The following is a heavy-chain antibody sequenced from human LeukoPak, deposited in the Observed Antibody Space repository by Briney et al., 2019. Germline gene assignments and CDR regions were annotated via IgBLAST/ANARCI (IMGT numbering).Heavy chain of an antibody. CDR2: ISYDGSKR. CDR3: ATCSGGSCYNFDY. Sequence: GGSLRLSCAASGFTFSTYAVHWVRQAPGKGLEWVAVISYDGSKRYYADSVKGRFTTSRDNSKNTLYLQMNSLRAEDTAVYYCATCSGGSCYNFDYWGQGTLVTVSS. D-gene: IGHD2-15*01. J-gene: IGHJ4*02. CDR1: GFTFSTYA. V-gene: IGHV3-30*14.